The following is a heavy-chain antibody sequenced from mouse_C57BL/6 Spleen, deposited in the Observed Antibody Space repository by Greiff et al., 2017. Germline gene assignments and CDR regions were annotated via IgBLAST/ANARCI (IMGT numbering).Heavy chain of an antibody. D-gene: IGHD2-4*01. CDR3: ARICYDSVAVAY. V-gene: IGHV1-52*01. CDR1: GYTFTSYW. J-gene: IGHJ3*01. Sequence: QVQLQQPGAELVRPGSSVKLSCKASGYTFTSYWMRWVKQRPIQGLEWIGNIDPSDSDTHYNQKFKDKATLTVDKSSSTAYMQLSSLTSEDSAVYYCARICYDSVAVAYWGQGTLVTVSA. CDR2: IDPSDSDT.